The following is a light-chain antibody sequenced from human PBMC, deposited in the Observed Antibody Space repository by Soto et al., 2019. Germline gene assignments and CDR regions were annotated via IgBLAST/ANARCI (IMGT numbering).Light chain of an antibody. V-gene: IGLV2-8*01. CDR3: SSYTTSNTRQIV. J-gene: IGLJ1*01. CDR2: ELS. CDR1: SSDIGGYNY. Sequence: QSVLTQPPSASGSPGQSVTISCTGTSSDIGGYNYVSWYQQHPGKAPKLMIYELSKRPSGVPDRFSGSKSGNTASLTVSGLQAEDEADYYCSSYTTSNTRQIVFGTGTKSPS.